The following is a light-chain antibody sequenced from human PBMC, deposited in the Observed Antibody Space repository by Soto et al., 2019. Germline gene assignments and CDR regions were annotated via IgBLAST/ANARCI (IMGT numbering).Light chain of an antibody. J-gene: IGKJ5*01. CDR3: QQYGDAPIT. CDR2: RAS. CDR1: QTIYSN. V-gene: IGKV3-15*01. Sequence: IVMTQSPATLSASPGERATLSSRAGQTIYSNVAWYQQRPGQAPRLLIYRASTRATGVPARFSGSGSGTDLTLNISGLQSADFELYYCQQYGDAPITFGQGTRLEIK.